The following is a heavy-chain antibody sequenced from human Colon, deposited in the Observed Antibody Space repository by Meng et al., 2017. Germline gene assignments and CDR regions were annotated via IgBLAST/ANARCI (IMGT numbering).Heavy chain of an antibody. CDR1: GGSISSNW. J-gene: IGHJ4*02. CDR2: FFHTGRT. D-gene: IGHD3/OR15-3a*01. Sequence: HVPLECPGPGLGKPAVTLSLTCAVSGGSISSNWWSWVRQPPGKGLEWIGEFFHTGRTNYDPSLKSRVTISVDKSNNQFSLKLTSVTAADTAVYYCARHISILGQRGFDYWGQGTLVTVSS. CDR3: ARHISILGQRGFDY. V-gene: IGHV4-4*02.